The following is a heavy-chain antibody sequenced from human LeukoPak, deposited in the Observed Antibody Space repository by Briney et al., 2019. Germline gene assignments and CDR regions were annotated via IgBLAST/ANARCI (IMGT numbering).Heavy chain of an antibody. CDR1: GVSVSSGGHY. CDR2: IYYSGST. D-gene: IGHD6-19*01. V-gene: IGHV4-30-4*08. J-gene: IGHJ4*02. CDR3: ARDRGSGWSVDY. Sequence: SQTLSLTCTVSGVSVSSGGHYWSWIRQPPGKGLEWIGYIYYSGSTYYNPSLKSRVTISIDTSKNQFSLKLSSVTAADTAVYYCARDRGSGWSVDYWGQGTLVTVSS.